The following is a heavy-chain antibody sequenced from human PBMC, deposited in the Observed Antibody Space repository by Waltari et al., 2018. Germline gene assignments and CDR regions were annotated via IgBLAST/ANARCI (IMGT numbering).Heavy chain of an antibody. D-gene: IGHD4-4*01. V-gene: IGHV4-34*01. CDR1: GGSFSGYY. J-gene: IGHJ5*02. CDR3: ARGPNYSRGWFDP. CDR2: INHSGST. Sequence: QVQLQQWGAGLLKPSETLSLTCAVYGGSFSGYYWSWIRQPPGKGLEWIGEINHSGSTNYNPSLKSRVTISVDTSKNQFSLKLSSVTAADTAVYYCARGPNYSRGWFDPWGQGTLVTVSS.